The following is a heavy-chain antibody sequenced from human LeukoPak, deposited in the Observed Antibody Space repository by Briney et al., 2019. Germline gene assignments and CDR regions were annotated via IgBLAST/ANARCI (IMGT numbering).Heavy chain of an antibody. J-gene: IGHJ4*02. CDR1: GGSLSGYY. CDR3: AGPPRGIAAAGIGY. Sequence: SETLSLTCAVYGGSLSGYYWSWIRQPPGKGLEWIGEINHSGSTNYSPSLKSRVTISVDTSKNQFSLKLSSVTAADTAVYYCAGPPRGIAAAGIGYWGQGTLVTVSS. D-gene: IGHD6-13*01. CDR2: INHSGST. V-gene: IGHV4-34*01.